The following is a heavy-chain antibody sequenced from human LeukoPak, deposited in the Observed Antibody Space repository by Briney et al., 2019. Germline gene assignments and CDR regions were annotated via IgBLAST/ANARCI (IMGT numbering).Heavy chain of an antibody. CDR2: IYPGDSDT. D-gene: IGHD5-18*01. V-gene: IGHV5-51*01. CDR3: ARMDTAMVYNWFDP. J-gene: IGHJ5*02. Sequence: GESLKISCKGSGYSFTSYWIGWVRQIPGEGLEWMGIIYPGDSDTRYSPSFQGQVTISADKSISTAYLQWSSLKASDTAMYYCARMDTAMVYNWFDPWGQGTLVTVSS. CDR1: GYSFTSYW.